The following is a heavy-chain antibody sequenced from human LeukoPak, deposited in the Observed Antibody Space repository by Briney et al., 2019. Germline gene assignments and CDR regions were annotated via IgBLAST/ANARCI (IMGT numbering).Heavy chain of an antibody. CDR1: GGSISSYY. D-gene: IGHD3-10*01. V-gene: IGHV4-4*07. J-gene: IGHJ3*02. CDR2: IYTSGGT. Sequence: SETLSLTCTVSGGSISSYYWSWIRQPAGKGLEWIGLIYTSGGTNYNPSLKNRVTMSVDTSKNQFSLKLSSVTAADTAVYYCTKSDGYGLIRICGRGTMVTVPS. CDR3: TKSDGYGLIRI.